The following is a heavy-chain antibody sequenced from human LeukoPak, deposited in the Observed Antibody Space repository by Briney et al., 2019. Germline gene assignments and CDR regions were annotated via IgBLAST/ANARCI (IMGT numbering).Heavy chain of an antibody. CDR3: ARADTSGSSSSDAFDI. V-gene: IGHV4-4*02. CDR2: IYHDETT. J-gene: IGHJ3*02. D-gene: IGHD3-10*01. CDR1: GGSISSSTW. Sequence: SETQSLTCTVSGGSISSSTWWNWVRQPPGKGLEWIGEIYHDETTNYSPSLKSRVTISVDKSKNHFSLKLSAVTAADTAVYYCARADTSGSSSSDAFDIWGQGTMVTVSS.